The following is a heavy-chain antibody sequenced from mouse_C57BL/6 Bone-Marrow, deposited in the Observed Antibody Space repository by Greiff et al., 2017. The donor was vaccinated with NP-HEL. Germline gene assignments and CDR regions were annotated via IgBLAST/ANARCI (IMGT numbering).Heavy chain of an antibody. J-gene: IGHJ1*03. Sequence: DVQLQESGPGLVKPSQSLSLTCSVTGYSITRGYYWNWIRQFPGNKLEWMGYISYDGSNNYNPSLKNRISITRDTSKNQFFLKLNSVTTEDTATYYCARDRGPDAWYFDVWGTGTTVTVSS. D-gene: IGHD3-1*01. CDR2: ISYDGSN. CDR3: ARDRGPDAWYFDV. CDR1: GYSITRGYY. V-gene: IGHV3-6*01.